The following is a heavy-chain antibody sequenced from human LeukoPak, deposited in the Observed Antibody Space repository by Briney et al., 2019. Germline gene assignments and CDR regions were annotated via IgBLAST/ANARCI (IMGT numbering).Heavy chain of an antibody. D-gene: IGHD1-1*01. CDR3: TRQIVGTSWNYYYSYMDV. CDR2: VFHNGNA. Sequence: SETLSLTCGVSGGSVSSSLYHWAWLRQPPGKGLEWIGNVFHNGNAYYSPSLQSRGAISVDTSKNQLSLKLTSVTAADTAVYFCTRQIVGTSWNYYYSYMDVWGKGTSVTVSS. CDR1: GGSVSSSLYH. V-gene: IGHV4-39*01. J-gene: IGHJ6*03.